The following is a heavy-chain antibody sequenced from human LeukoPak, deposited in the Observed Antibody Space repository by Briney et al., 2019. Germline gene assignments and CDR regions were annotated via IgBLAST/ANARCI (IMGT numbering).Heavy chain of an antibody. J-gene: IGHJ4*02. CDR2: INPNSGGT. Sequence: ASVKVSCKASGYTFTAYYMHWVRQAPGQGLEWMGWINPNSGGTNYAQKFQGRVTMTRDTSISTAYMELSRLRSDDTAVYYCARDRGGTAMVPDYWGQGTLVTVSS. V-gene: IGHV1-2*02. CDR3: ARDRGGTAMVPDY. CDR1: GYTFTAYY. D-gene: IGHD5-18*01.